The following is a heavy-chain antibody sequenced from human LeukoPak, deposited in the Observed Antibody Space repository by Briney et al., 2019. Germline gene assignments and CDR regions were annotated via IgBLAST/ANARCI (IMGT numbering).Heavy chain of an antibody. CDR2: IYHSGST. J-gene: IGHJ4*02. CDR3: ARSTIAAAIDY. V-gene: IGHV4-30-2*01. Sequence: SETLSLTCAVSGGSISSGGYSWSWIRQPPGKGLEWIGYIYHSGSTYYNPSLKSRVTISVDRSKNQFSLKLSSVTAADTAVYYCARSTIAAAIDYWGQGTLVTVPS. D-gene: IGHD6-13*01. CDR1: GGSISSGGYS.